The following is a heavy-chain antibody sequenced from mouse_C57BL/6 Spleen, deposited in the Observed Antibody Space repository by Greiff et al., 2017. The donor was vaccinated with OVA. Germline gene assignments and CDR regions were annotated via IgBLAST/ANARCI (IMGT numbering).Heavy chain of an antibody. V-gene: IGHV14-4*01. CDR2: IDPENGDT. J-gene: IGHJ1*03. D-gene: IGHD2-9*01. Sequence: VQLQQSGAELVRPGASVKLSCTASGFNIKDDYMHWVKQRPEQGLEWIGWIDPENGDTEYASKFQGKANITADTSSNTAYLQLSSLTSEDTAVYYCTPTMVPYWYFDVWGTGTTVTVSS. CDR1: GFNIKDDY. CDR3: TPTMVPYWYFDV.